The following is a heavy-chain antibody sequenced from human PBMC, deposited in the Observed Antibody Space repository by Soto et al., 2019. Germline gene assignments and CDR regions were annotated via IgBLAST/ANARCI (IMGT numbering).Heavy chain of an antibody. J-gene: IGHJ4*02. CDR1: GFTFSSYG. D-gene: IGHD6-13*01. CDR2: IYYDGSNK. Sequence: QVQLVESGGGVVQPGRSLRLSCAASGFTFSSYGMHWVRQAPCKGLEWVAVIYYDGSNKYYADSVKGRFTISRDNSKNTLYLRMNSLRAEDTAVFYCARSQYSSSWYPFDYWGQGTLVTVSS. V-gene: IGHV3-33*01. CDR3: ARSQYSSSWYPFDY.